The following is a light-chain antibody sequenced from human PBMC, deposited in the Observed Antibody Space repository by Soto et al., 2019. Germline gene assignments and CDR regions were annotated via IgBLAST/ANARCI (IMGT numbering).Light chain of an antibody. Sequence: QSALTQPRSVSGSPGQSVTISCTGTTSDVGGYNYVSWYQQHPGKAPKLIIFDVTKRPSGVPDRFSGSKSGNTASLTISGLLAEDEADYYCCSYAGSSTYVFGTGTKV. CDR3: CSYAGSSTYV. CDR1: TSDVGGYNY. CDR2: DVT. V-gene: IGLV2-11*01. J-gene: IGLJ1*01.